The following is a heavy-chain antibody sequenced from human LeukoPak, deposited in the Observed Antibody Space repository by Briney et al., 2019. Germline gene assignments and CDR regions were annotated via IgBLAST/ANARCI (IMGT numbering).Heavy chain of an antibody. D-gene: IGHD3-3*01. CDR2: INPNSGAT. J-gene: IGHJ6*03. CDR1: GYTFTDYY. Sequence: ASVKVSCKASGYTFTDYYMHWVRQAPGQGLEWMGWINPNSGATNYAQKFQGRVTMTRDSSISTAYMDLSRLRSDDTAVYHCARDRDAGVGVVPDYYYMGVRGKGTSVTVSS. CDR3: ARDRDAGVGVVPDYYYMGV. V-gene: IGHV1-2*02.